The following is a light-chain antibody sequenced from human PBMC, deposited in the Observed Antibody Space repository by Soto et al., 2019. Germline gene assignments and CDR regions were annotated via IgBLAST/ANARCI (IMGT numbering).Light chain of an antibody. CDR1: SSDVGGFNY. Sequence: QSVLTQPASVSGSPGQSITISCTGTSSDVGGFNYVSWYQQHPGKAPKLLIFDVYSRPSGISNRFSGSKSGNTASLTISGLQAEDEADYYCSPYTTSSSYVFGAGTKVTVL. CDR3: SPYTTSSSYV. J-gene: IGLJ1*01. V-gene: IGLV2-14*01. CDR2: DVY.